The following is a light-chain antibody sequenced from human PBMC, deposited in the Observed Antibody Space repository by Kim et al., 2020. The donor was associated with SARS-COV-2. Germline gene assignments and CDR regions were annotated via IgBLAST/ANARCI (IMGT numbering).Light chain of an antibody. CDR1: QSISTY. CDR3: QQSHTAPLLT. V-gene: IGKV1-39*01. J-gene: IGKJ4*01. Sequence: DIQMTQSPSSLSASIGDRVTIACRASQSISTYLNWYQQKPGKAPNILIYAASNLQSGVPSRFSGSGSGTDFTLTISSLQPEDFATYYCQQSHTAPLLTFGGGTKVDIK. CDR2: AAS.